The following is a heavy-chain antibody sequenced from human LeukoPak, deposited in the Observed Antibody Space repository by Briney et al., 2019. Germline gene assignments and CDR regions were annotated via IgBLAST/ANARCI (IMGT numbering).Heavy chain of an antibody. V-gene: IGHV5-51*01. Sequence: NAGESLKISCKASGYNFNTYWIGWVRQMPGKGLEWRGIIYPGDSETRYSPSLQGQVTISADKSISTAYLQWSSLKASDTAMYYCARRGAAAGRKTLYYYYGMDVWGQGTTVTVSS. CDR2: IYPGDSET. J-gene: IGHJ6*02. CDR3: ARRGAAAGRKTLYYYYGMDV. CDR1: GYNFNTYW. D-gene: IGHD6-13*01.